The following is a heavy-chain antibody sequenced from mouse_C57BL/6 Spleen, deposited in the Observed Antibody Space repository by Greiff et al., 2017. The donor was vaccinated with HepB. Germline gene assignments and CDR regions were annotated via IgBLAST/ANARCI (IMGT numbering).Heavy chain of an antibody. Sequence: EVQLVESGGGLVKPGGSLKLSCAASGFTFSSYAMSWVRQTPEKRLEWVATISDGGSYTYYPDNVKGRFTISRDNAKNNLYLQMSHLKSEDTAMYYCARGVDGYPWFAYWGQGTLVTVSA. V-gene: IGHV5-4*01. CDR3: ARGVDGYPWFAY. CDR2: ISDGGSYT. CDR1: GFTFSSYA. D-gene: IGHD2-3*01. J-gene: IGHJ3*01.